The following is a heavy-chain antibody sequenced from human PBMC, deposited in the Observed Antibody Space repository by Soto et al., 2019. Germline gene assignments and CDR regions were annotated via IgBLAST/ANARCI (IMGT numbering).Heavy chain of an antibody. CDR1: GFPFTTYA. J-gene: IGHJ5*02. CDR3: AKGRLAVGAP. CDR2: ITDRGDIT. Sequence: EVQLLESGGALVQAGGSLRLSCATSGFPFTTYAMSWVRQAPGKGLNWVSSITDRGDITYYADSVKGRFTISRDNSQNTLYLQMNCLRAEDTAVYYCAKGRLAVGAPWGQGTLVTVSS. V-gene: IGHV3-23*01. D-gene: IGHD1-26*01.